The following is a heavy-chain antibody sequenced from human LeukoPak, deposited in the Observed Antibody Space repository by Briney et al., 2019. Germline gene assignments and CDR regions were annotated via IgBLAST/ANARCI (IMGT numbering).Heavy chain of an antibody. CDR3: AKDQCYGPAPCYMEV. Sequence: GGTVRLSCAASGFTFSSYAMSWVRQAPGKGLEWVSAISDSGGSTYYADSVKGRFTFPRDNSKNTLYMQMNSQSYGDTAVFYFAKDQCYGPAPCYMEVWGKRTTVTVSS. CDR1: GFTFSSYA. V-gene: IGHV3-23*01. CDR2: ISDSGGST. J-gene: IGHJ6*03. D-gene: IGHD2-2*01.